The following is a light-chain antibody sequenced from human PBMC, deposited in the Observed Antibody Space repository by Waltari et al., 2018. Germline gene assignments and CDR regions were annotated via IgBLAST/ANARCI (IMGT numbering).Light chain of an antibody. CDR3: QTWDTDIRV. CDR2: LNSDGSH. V-gene: IGLV4-69*01. J-gene: IGLJ3*02. Sequence: QLVLTQSPSASASLGASVKLTCTLSSGHSSYALAWHQQQPEKGPRFLMKLNSDGSHSKGDGIPDRFSGSSSGTERYLTISSLQSEDEADYYCQTWDTDIRVFGGGTELTVL. CDR1: SGHSSYA.